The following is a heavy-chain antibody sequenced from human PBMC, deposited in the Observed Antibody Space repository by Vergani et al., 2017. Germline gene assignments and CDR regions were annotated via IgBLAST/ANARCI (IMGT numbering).Heavy chain of an antibody. Sequence: EVQLLESGGGLVQPGGSLRLSCAASGFTFSSYAMSWVRQAPGKGLEWVSAISGSGGSTYYADSVKGRFTISRDNSKTTLYLQMNSLRAEDTAVYYCAKDSIVVVITLTLDYWGQGTLVTVSS. V-gene: IGHV3-23*01. CDR3: AKDSIVVVITLTLDY. J-gene: IGHJ4*02. CDR2: ISGSGGST. D-gene: IGHD3-22*01. CDR1: GFTFSSYA.